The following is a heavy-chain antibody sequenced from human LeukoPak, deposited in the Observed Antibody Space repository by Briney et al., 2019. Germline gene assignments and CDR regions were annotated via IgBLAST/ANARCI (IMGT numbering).Heavy chain of an antibody. D-gene: IGHD3-22*01. J-gene: IGHJ4*02. V-gene: IGHV3-30*02. CDR1: GFTFSSYG. CDR3: ATYFDSSGQRFDY. Sequence: GGSLRLSCAASGFTFSSYGIHWVRQAPGEGLEWVAFIRYDGSNEYYADSVRGRFTISRDNSKNTLYLQMNSLRAEDTAMYYCATYFDSSGQRFDYWGQGTLVTVSS. CDR2: IRYDGSNE.